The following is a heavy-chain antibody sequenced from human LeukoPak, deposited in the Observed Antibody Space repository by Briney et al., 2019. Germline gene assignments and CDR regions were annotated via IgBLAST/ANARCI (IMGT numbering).Heavy chain of an antibody. D-gene: IGHD3-16*01. Sequence: SETLSLTCAVSGGSISSDCYWGLVRQPPGKGLEWIGSYYHGGSNNYRPSLKSRATISIDTSTNQFVLRRTAVTAAATADYYCVRVPHVESPLTLYYFEHWGQGTLVTVSS. CDR2: YYHGGSN. V-gene: IGHV4-38-2*01. J-gene: IGHJ4*02. CDR1: GGSISSDCY. CDR3: VRVPHVESPLTLYYFEH.